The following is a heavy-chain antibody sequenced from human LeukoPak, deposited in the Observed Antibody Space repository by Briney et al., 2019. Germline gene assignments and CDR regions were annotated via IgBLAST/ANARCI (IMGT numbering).Heavy chain of an antibody. J-gene: IGHJ6*03. V-gene: IGHV3-23*01. CDR3: ARTYYYQYMDV. CDR2: ISGSGGST. D-gene: IGHD1-7*01. CDR1: GFTFSSYA. Sequence: GGSLRLSCAASGFTFSSYAMSWVRQASGKGLEWVSAISGSGGSTYYADSVKGRFTISRDNSKNMVYLQMNSLRAEDTAVYYCARTYYYQYMDVWGKGTRVTVSS.